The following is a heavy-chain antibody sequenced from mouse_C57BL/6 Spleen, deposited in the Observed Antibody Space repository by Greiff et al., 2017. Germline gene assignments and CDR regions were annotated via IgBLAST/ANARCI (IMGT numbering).Heavy chain of an antibody. CDR2: IDPSDSYT. CDR3: ARGTGTGDD. J-gene: IGHJ2*01. D-gene: IGHD4-1*01. Sequence: QVQLQQPGAELVKPGASVKLSCKASGYTFTSYWMQWVKQRPGQGLEWIGEIDPSDSYTNYNQKFKGKATLTVDTSSSTAYMQLSSLTSEDSAVYYCARGTGTGDDWGQGTTLTVSS. V-gene: IGHV1-50*01. CDR1: GYTFTSYW.